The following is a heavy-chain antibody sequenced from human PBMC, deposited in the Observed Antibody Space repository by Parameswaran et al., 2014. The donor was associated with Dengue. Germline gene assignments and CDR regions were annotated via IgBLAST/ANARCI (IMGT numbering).Heavy chain of an antibody. V-gene: IGHV3-30-3*01. CDR3: ARDYYYGSGSYYNAIFDY. D-gene: IGHD3-10*01. Sequence: WIRQPPGKGLEWVAVISYDGSNKYYADSVKGRFTISRDNSKNTLYLQMNSLRAEDTAVYYCARDYYYGSGSYYNAIFDYWGQGTLVTVSS. CDR2: ISYDGSNK. J-gene: IGHJ4*02.